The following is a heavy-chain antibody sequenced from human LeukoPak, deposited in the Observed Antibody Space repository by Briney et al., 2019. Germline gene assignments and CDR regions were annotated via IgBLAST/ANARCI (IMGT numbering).Heavy chain of an antibody. J-gene: IGHJ4*02. CDR1: GGTFSSYT. CDR3: ARVSGSYYNGPFDY. V-gene: IGHV1-69*02. D-gene: IGHD3-10*01. Sequence: GSSVKVSCKASGGTFSSYTISWVRQAPGQGLEWMGRIIPILGIANYAQKFQGRVTITADKSTSTAYMELSSLRSEDTAVYYCARVSGSYYNGPFDYWGQGTLVTVSS. CDR2: IIPILGIA.